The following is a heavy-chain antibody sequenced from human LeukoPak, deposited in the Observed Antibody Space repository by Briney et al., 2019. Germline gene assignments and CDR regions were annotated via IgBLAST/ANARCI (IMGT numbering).Heavy chain of an antibody. CDR2: FDPEDGET. V-gene: IGHV1-24*01. Sequence: ASVKVSCKVSGYTLTELSMHWVRQAPGKGLEWMGGFDPEDGETIYAQKFQGRVTMTEDTSTDAAYMELSSLKSEDTAVYYCATGQLLYNWFDPWGQGTLVTVSS. D-gene: IGHD2-2*01. J-gene: IGHJ5*02. CDR1: GYTLTELS. CDR3: ATGQLLYNWFDP.